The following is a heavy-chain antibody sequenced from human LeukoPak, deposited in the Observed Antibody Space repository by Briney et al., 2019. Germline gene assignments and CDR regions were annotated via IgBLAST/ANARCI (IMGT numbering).Heavy chain of an antibody. CDR3: ARGGSYYDPAGIGDP. CDR2: IYYSGST. D-gene: IGHD1-26*01. V-gene: IGHV4-39*07. CDR1: GGSISSSSYY. J-gene: IGHJ5*02. Sequence: PSETLSLTCTVSGGSISSSSYYWGWVRQPPGKGLEWIGSIYYSGSTYYNPSLKSQVTISVDTSKNQFSLKLSSVTAADTAVYYCARGGSYYDPAGIGDPWGQGTLVTVSS.